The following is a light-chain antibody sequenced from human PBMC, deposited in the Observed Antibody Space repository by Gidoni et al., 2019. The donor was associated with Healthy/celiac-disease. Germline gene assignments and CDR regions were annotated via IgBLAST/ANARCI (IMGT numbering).Light chain of an antibody. CDR3: AAWDDSSYV. Sequence: VTISCSGSSSNIGSNYVYWYQQLPGTAPKLLIYRNNQRPSGVPDRFSGSKSGTSASLAISGLRSEDEADYYCAAWDDSSYVFGTGTKVTVL. V-gene: IGLV1-47*01. J-gene: IGLJ1*01. CDR1: SSNIGSNY. CDR2: RNN.